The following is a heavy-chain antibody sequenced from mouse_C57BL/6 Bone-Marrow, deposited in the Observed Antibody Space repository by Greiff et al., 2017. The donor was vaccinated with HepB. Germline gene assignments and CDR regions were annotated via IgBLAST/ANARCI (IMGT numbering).Heavy chain of an antibody. J-gene: IGHJ1*03. V-gene: IGHV1-76*01. CDR3: ARGGYDGYPWYFDV. CDR2: IYPGSGNT. CDR1: GYTFTDYY. D-gene: IGHD2-3*01. Sequence: QVQLKQSGAELVRPGASVKLSCKASGYTFTDYYINWVKQRPGQGLEWIARIYPGSGNTYYNEKFKGKATLTAEKSSSTAYMQLSSLTSEDSAVYFCARGGYDGYPWYFDVWGTGTTVTVSS.